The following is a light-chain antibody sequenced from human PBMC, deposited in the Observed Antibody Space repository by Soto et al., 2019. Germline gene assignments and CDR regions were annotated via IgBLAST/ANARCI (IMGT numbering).Light chain of an antibody. CDR2: GAS. CDR3: QQYGSTPFT. J-gene: IGKJ3*01. V-gene: IGKV3-20*01. CDR1: QSVSSNY. Sequence: EIVLTQSLGTLSLSPGERATLSCRASQSVSSNYLAWYQQKPGQAPRVLIYGASSRATGIPDRFSGSGSGTDFILTISRLEPEDFAVYYCQQYGSTPFTLGPGPKGDIK.